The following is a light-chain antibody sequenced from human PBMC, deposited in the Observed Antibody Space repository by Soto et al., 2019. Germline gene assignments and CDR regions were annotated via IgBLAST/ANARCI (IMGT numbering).Light chain of an antibody. V-gene: IGKV1-33*01. CDR1: RDISVY. CDR2: DAS. Sequence: DIQMTQSPSSLSASVGDRVTITCQASRDISVYLNWYQHKPGQPPKLLVYDASNLQTGVPSRFSGSGSWTHFTFTITSLQPEDIATYYCQQYDNLPPYTFGQGTKLDIK. J-gene: IGKJ2*01. CDR3: QQYDNLPPYT.